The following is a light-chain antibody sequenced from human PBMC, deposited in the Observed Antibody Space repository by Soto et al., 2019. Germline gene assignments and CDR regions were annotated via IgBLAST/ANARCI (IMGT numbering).Light chain of an antibody. CDR2: AAS. J-gene: IGKJ2*01. CDR1: RTFASSY. CDR3: HHYDSSPPYT. Sequence: EIVLTQSPATLSLSPGERATLSCRASRTFASSYLAWYQHKPGQAPRLLIYAASTRATGIPDRFIGSGSGEDFTLTISRLEPDDSAVYYCHHYDSSPPYTFGQGTKLEIK. V-gene: IGKV3-20*01.